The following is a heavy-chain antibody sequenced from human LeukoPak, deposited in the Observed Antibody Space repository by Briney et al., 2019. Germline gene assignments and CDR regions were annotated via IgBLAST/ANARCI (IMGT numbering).Heavy chain of an antibody. J-gene: IGHJ4*02. Sequence: GRSLRLSCAASGFTFSSYGMHWVRQAPGKGLEWVAVISYDGSNKYYADSVKGRLTISRDNSKNTLYLQMNSLRAEDTAVYYCAKESSGWYGGYFDYWGQGTRVTVSS. CDR2: ISYDGSNK. CDR3: AKESSGWYGGYFDY. V-gene: IGHV3-30*18. D-gene: IGHD6-19*01. CDR1: GFTFSSYG.